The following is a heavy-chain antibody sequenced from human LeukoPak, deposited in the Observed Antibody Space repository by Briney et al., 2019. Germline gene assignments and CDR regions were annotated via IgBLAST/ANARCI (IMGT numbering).Heavy chain of an antibody. D-gene: IGHD2/OR15-2a*01. CDR2: FIPIFGTA. CDR3: GRDTCPNDY. Sequence: GASVKFSCKAFGGTFSSYAIGWVRRAPGQGREWMGGFIPIFGTANSAQTSQGRVTITADESTSTAYMELSSLRSEATAVYYCGRDTCPNDYGGQGPRAIVTS. V-gene: IGHV1-69*01. CDR1: GGTFSSYA. J-gene: IGHJ4*02.